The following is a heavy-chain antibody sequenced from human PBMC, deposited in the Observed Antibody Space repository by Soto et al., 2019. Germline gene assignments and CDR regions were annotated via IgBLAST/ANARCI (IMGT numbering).Heavy chain of an antibody. CDR2: IYSGGST. CDR3: ARGARYDTLTGYL. J-gene: IGHJ5*02. V-gene: IGHV3-53*01. Sequence: RSRRLSCAASVFTVSSNYMSGVRQAPGKGLEWVSVIYSGGSTYYADSVKGRLTISRDNAKNSVHLQMNSLRVEDTAIYYCARGARYDTLTGYLWGQGTLVTVSS. CDR1: VFTVSSNY. D-gene: IGHD3-9*01.